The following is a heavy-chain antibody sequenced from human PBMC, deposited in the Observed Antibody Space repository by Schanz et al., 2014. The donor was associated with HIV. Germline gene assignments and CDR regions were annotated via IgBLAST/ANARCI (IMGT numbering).Heavy chain of an antibody. CDR1: GFTFSSYV. CDR2: ISYDGSNK. V-gene: IGHV3-30-3*01. D-gene: IGHD3-16*01. Sequence: QVQLVESGGGVVQPGRSLRLSCAASGFTFSSYVMHWVRQAPGKGLEWVAVISYDGSNKYYADSVKGRFTISRDNSKNTLYLQMNSLRAEDTAVYYCARVANWDYYGMDVWGQGTTVTVS. CDR3: ARVANWDYYGMDV. J-gene: IGHJ6*02.